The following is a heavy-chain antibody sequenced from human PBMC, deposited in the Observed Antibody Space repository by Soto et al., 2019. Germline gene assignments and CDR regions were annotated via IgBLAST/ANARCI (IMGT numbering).Heavy chain of an antibody. D-gene: IGHD2-2*01. CDR3: SRRGLVPAANYYYGMDV. CDR2: ISAYNGNT. V-gene: IGHV1-18*01. J-gene: IGHJ6*02. CDR1: GYTFTSYG. Sequence: QVQLVQSGAEVKKPGASVKVSCKASGYTFTSYGISWVRQAPGQGLEWMGWISAYNGNTNYAQKLQGRVTMTTDTSTSTASMELRSLRSDDTAVYYCSRRGLVPAANYYYGMDVWGQGTTVTVSS.